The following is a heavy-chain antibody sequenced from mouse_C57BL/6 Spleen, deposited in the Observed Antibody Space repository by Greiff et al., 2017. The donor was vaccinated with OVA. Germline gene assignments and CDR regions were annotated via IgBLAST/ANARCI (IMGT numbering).Heavy chain of an antibody. CDR1: GYTFTDYY. CDR2: INPYNGGT. D-gene: IGHD2-2*01. CDR3: ARKHLYYGYDEFAY. J-gene: IGHJ3*01. Sequence: EVQLQQSGPVLVKPGASVKMSCKASGYTFTDYYMNWVKQSHGKSLEWIGVINPYNGGTSYNQKFKGKATLTVDKSSSTAYMELNSLTSEDSAVYYCARKHLYYGYDEFAYWGQGTLVTVSA. V-gene: IGHV1-19*01.